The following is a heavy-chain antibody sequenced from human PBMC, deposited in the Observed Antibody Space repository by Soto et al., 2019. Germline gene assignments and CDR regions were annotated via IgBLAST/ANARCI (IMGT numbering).Heavy chain of an antibody. CDR2: INPNSGGT. Sequence: AASVKVSCKASGYTFTGYYMHWVRQAPGQGLEWMGWINPNSGGTNYAQKFQGWVTMTRDTSISTAYMELSRLRSDDTAVYYCARWKLGVEYSTTGAFDIWGQGTMVTVSS. CDR1: GYTFTGYY. J-gene: IGHJ3*02. V-gene: IGHV1-2*04. CDR3: ARWKLGVEYSTTGAFDI. D-gene: IGHD3-3*01.